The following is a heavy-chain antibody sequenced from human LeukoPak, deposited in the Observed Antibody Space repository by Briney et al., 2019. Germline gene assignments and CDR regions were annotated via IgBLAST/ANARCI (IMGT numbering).Heavy chain of an antibody. D-gene: IGHD6-19*01. V-gene: IGHV1-46*01. CDR3: ARDINEWLTSNWFDP. Sequence: ASVKVFCKASGYTFTSYYMHWVRQAPGQGLEWMGIINPSGGSTSYAQKFQGRVTMTRDMSTSTVYMELSSLRSEDTAVYYCARDINEWLTSNWFDPWGQGTLVTVSS. CDR1: GYTFTSYY. J-gene: IGHJ5*02. CDR2: INPSGGST.